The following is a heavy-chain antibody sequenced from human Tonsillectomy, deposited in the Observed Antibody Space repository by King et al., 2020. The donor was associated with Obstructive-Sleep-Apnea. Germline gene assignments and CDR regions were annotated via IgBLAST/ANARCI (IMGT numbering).Heavy chain of an antibody. CDR1: GGAISSGGYY. Sequence: QLQESGPGLVKPSQTLSLTCTVSGGAISSGGYYWSWIRQHPGKGLEWIGYIYYSGNTYYNPSLKSRVTISVDTSKNQFSLKLSSMTVADTAVYYCARESLHYDILTGYLKDNWFDPWGQGTLVTVSS. V-gene: IGHV4-31*03. CDR2: IYYSGNT. J-gene: IGHJ5*02. D-gene: IGHD3-9*01. CDR3: ARESLHYDILTGYLKDNWFDP.